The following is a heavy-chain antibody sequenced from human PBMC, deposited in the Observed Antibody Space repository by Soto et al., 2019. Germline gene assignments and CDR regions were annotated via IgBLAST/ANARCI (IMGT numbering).Heavy chain of an antibody. D-gene: IGHD6-13*01. V-gene: IGHV3-48*01. CDR3: ARQPERIAKIGWFDP. Sequence: GGSLRLSCAASGFTFSSYSMNWVRQAPGKGLEWVSYISSSSTIYYADSVKGRFTISRDNAKNSLYLQMNSLRAEDTAVYYCARQPERIAKIGWFDPWGQGTLVNVSS. CDR2: ISSSSTI. CDR1: GFTFSSYS. J-gene: IGHJ5*02.